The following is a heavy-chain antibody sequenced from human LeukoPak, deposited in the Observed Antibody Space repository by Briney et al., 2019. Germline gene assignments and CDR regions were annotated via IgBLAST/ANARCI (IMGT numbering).Heavy chain of an antibody. D-gene: IGHD7-27*01. V-gene: IGHV3-7*01. CDR1: GFTFSGAW. CDR3: ASRKLGNDY. CDR2: IREDGTEK. J-gene: IGHJ4*02. Sequence: PGGSLRLSCTASGFTFSGAWMTWVRQAPGKGLEWVANIREDGTEKNYVDSVKGRFTISRDNAKNSLFLQMSNLRDDDTAIYYCASRKLGNDYWGQGTLVTVSS.